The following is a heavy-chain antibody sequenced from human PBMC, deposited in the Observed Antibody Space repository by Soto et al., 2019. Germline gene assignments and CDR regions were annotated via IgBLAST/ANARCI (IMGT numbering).Heavy chain of an antibody. V-gene: IGHV4-59*01. CDR2: IYYSGST. CDR1: GGSISSYY. J-gene: IGHJ4*02. D-gene: IGHD6-13*01. CDR3: ARGESWYVFDY. Sequence: QVQLQESGPGLVKPSETLSLTCTVSGGSISSYYWSWIRQPPGKGLEWIGYIYYSGSTNYNPSLKRRVTISVDTSKNQFSLKLSSVTAADTAVYYCARGESWYVFDYWGQGTLVTVSS.